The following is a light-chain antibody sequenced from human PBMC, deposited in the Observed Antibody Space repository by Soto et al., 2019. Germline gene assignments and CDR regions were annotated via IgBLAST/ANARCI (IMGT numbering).Light chain of an antibody. CDR1: QDITHY. CDR3: QQYYSAPQT. Sequence: DIQMTQSASSLSASVGDRVTITCRASQDITHYLAWHQQKPGKAPQLLIYAASALQSGVPSRFSGSRSGTDFTLTISSLQPEDVATYYCQQYYSAPQTFGPGTKVDIK. V-gene: IGKV1-27*01. J-gene: IGKJ3*01. CDR2: AAS.